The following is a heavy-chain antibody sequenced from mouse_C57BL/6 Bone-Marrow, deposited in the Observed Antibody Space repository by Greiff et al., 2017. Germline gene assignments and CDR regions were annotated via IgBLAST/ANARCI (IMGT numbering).Heavy chain of an antibody. D-gene: IGHD2-1*01. Sequence: EVKVEESGGGLVKPGGSLKLSCAASGFTFSSYAMSWVRQTPEKRLEWVATISDGGSYTYYPDNVKGRFTISRDNAKNNLYLQMSHLKSEDTAMYYCARDPLYYGNYDYWGQGTTLTVSS. CDR2: ISDGGSYT. J-gene: IGHJ2*01. CDR1: GFTFSSYA. V-gene: IGHV5-4*01. CDR3: ARDPLYYGNYDY.